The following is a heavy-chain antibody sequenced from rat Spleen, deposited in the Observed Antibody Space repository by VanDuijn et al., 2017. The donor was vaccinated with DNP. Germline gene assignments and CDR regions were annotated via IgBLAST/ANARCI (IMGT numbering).Heavy chain of an antibody. CDR2: ITSGTGTT. Sequence: EVQLVESGGDLVQPGRSLKLSCVASGFTFNYYWMAWIRQVPGKGLEWIASITSGTGTTSYADAVKGRFMISRDNTQNSLHLQMNSLKSEDTATYFCAREQHFHFDYWGQGVTVTVSS. V-gene: IGHV5-31*01. CDR3: AREQHFHFDY. CDR1: GFTFNYYW. D-gene: IGHD1-10*01. J-gene: IGHJ2*01.